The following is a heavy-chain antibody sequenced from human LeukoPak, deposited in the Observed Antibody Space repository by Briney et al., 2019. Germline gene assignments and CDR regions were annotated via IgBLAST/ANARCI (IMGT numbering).Heavy chain of an antibody. CDR2: IYSGGST. CDR3: AAPGRYCSGGSCSTVKYFQH. Sequence: PGGSLRLSCAASGFTVSSNYMSWVRQAPGRGLEWVSVIYSGGSTYYADSVKGRFTISRDNSKNTLYLQMNSLRAEDTAVCYCAAPGRYCSGGSCSTVKYFQHWGQGTLVTVSS. CDR1: GFTVSSNY. D-gene: IGHD2-15*01. J-gene: IGHJ1*01. V-gene: IGHV3-66*01.